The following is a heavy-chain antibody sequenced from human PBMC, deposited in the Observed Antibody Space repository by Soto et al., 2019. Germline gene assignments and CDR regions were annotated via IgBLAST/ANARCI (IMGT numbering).Heavy chain of an antibody. Sequence: PGGSLRLSCVASGFSLSSHAVSWVRQTPEKGLEWVSSISDSGATSSYADSVKGRFTISRDNSRNTLYLQMTGLRVEDTAVYYCAKDRYCSATSCQDFGSWGQGTLVTVSS. D-gene: IGHD2-2*01. J-gene: IGHJ4*02. CDR3: AKDRYCSATSCQDFGS. V-gene: IGHV3-23*01. CDR2: ISDSGATS. CDR1: GFSLSSHA.